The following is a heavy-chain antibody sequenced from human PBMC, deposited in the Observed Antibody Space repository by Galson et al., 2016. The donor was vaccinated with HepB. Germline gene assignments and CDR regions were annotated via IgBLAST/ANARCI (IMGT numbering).Heavy chain of an antibody. CDR1: GFSLSTSGMC. Sequence: PALVKPTQTLTLTCTFSGFSLSTSGMCVSWIRQPPGKALEWLALIDWDDDKYYSTSLKTRLTISKDTSKNQVVLTMTNMDPVDTATYYCERKDDYNYDAYFDYWGQGTLVTVSS. J-gene: IGHJ4*02. CDR2: IDWDDDK. V-gene: IGHV2-70*01. D-gene: IGHD3-16*01. CDR3: ERKDDYNYDAYFDY.